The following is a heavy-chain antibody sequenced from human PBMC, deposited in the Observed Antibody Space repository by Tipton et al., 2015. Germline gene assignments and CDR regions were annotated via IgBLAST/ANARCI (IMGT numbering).Heavy chain of an antibody. Sequence: SLRLSCAASGFTFSSYGMHWVRQAPGKGLEWVAVIWYDGSNKYYADSVKGRFTISRDNSKNTLYLQMNSLRAEDTAVYYCAIDSPGRYPFDFWGQGTLVTVSS. CDR2: IWYDGSNK. CDR1: GFTFSSYG. D-gene: IGHD3-10*01. J-gene: IGHJ4*02. V-gene: IGHV3-33*01. CDR3: AIDSPGRYPFDF.